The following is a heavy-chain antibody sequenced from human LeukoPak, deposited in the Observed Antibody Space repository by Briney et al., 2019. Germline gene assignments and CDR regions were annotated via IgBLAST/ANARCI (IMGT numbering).Heavy chain of an antibody. V-gene: IGHV3-53*05. D-gene: IGHD2-21*02. CDR3: AREPGLCGGDCYQSPDFDY. CDR2: IYSGGSA. J-gene: IGHJ4*02. CDR1: AVTVSSNY. Sequence: GGSLRLSCAASAVTVSSNYMSWVRQAPGKGLEWVSIIYSGGSAYYADSVKGRFTISRDNSKNTLYLQMNSLRAEDTAVYYCAREPGLCGGDCYQSPDFDYWGQGTLVTVSS.